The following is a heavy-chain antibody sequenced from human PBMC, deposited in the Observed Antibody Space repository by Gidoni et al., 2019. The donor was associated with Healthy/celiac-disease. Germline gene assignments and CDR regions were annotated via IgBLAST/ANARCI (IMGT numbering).Heavy chain of an antibody. J-gene: IGHJ5*02. CDR1: GFTFSSYA. Sequence: QVQLVESGGGVVQPGRSLRLSCAASGFTFSSYAMHWVRQAPGKGLEWVAVISYDGSNKYYADSVKGRFTISRDNSKNTLYLQMNSLRAEDTAVYYCAREGVSIAARSWFDPWGQGTLVTVSS. CDR2: ISYDGSNK. CDR3: AREGVSIAARSWFDP. V-gene: IGHV3-30*04. D-gene: IGHD6-6*01.